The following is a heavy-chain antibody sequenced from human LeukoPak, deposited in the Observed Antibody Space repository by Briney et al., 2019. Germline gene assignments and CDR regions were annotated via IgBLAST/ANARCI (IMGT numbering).Heavy chain of an antibody. CDR1: GFSLSSSS. CDR2: ISSSSTNK. J-gene: IGHJ4*02. D-gene: IGHD3-10*01. V-gene: IGHV3-21*01. Sequence: PGGSLRLSCAASGFSLSSSSMNWVRQAPGKGLEWVSSISSSSTNKYYADAVKGRFTISRDNSKNTLYLEMNSLRAEDTAVYYCAKDIGSYYDYWGQGILVTVSS. CDR3: AKDIGSYYDY.